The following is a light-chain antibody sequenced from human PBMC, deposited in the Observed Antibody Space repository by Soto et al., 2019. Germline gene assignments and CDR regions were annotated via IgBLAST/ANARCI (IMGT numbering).Light chain of an antibody. Sequence: PGERASLSCRASQSVNSNLAWYQQNPGQPPRLLIYAASARATGVPARFSGSGSGTEFTLTISSLQSEDFAIYFCQHYNSWPLTFGQGTKVEI. CDR3: QHYNSWPLT. CDR2: AAS. J-gene: IGKJ1*01. CDR1: QSVNSN. V-gene: IGKV3-15*01.